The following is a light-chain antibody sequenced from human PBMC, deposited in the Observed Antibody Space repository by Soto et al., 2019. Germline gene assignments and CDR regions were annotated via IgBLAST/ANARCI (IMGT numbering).Light chain of an antibody. CDR2: ASY. CDR1: QSISTY. V-gene: IGKV1-39*01. Sequence: DIMLTQSPSSLSASVGDRVTITCRASQSISTYLNWYQQKPGTAPKLLIYASYTLQSGVPSRFSGRGSGTDFTLTIDSLRPEDFASYYCQQSYSSSPITFGPGTRLEIK. J-gene: IGKJ5*01. CDR3: QQSYSSSPIT.